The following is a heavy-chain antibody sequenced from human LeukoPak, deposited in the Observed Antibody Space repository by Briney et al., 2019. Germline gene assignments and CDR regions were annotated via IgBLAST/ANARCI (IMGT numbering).Heavy chain of an antibody. D-gene: IGHD3-22*01. CDR1: GYTFTNYG. J-gene: IGHJ4*02. CDR3: ARDYYDYPWTFDY. Sequence: ASVKVSCNASGYTFTNYGISWVRQAPGQGLEWMGWISAYNGNTNHAQKLQGRVTMTTDTSTSTAYMELRSLRSDDTAVYYCARDYYDYPWTFDYWGQGTLVTVSS. CDR2: ISAYNGNT. V-gene: IGHV1-18*01.